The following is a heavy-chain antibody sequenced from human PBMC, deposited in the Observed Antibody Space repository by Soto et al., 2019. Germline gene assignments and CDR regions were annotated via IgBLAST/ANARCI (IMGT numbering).Heavy chain of an antibody. Sequence: QITLKESGPTLVKPTQPLTLTCTFSGFSLPTDRVGVGWIRQPPGKSLEWLAVIYWDDSKTYRPSLKSRLNITKDTSKNQVALTMTDMDPVDTATYYCAHAYGGRSLYWGQGTLVTVSS. V-gene: IGHV2-5*02. J-gene: IGHJ4*02. CDR2: IYWDDSK. CDR1: GFSLPTDRVG. D-gene: IGHD1-26*01. CDR3: AHAYGGRSLY.